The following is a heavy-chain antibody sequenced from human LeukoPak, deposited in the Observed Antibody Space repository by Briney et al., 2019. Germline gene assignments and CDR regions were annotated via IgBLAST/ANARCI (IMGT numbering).Heavy chain of an antibody. CDR2: IIPILGIA. CDR1: GGTFSSYA. J-gene: IGHJ4*02. V-gene: IGHV1-69*04. Sequence: SVKVSCKASGGTFSSYAISWVRQAPGQGLEWMGRIIPILGIANYAQKFQGRVTITTDESTSTAYMELSSLRSEDTAVYYCARPKSTGYCSSTSCPMGRFDYWGQGTLVTVSS. CDR3: ARPKSTGYCSSTSCPMGRFDY. D-gene: IGHD2-2*01.